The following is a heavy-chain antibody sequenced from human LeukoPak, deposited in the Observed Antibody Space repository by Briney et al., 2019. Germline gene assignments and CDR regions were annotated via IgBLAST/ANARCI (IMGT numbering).Heavy chain of an antibody. D-gene: IGHD3-9*01. CDR2: ISSSRNYI. V-gene: IGHV3-21*06. J-gene: IGHJ3*02. CDR1: GFIFSSYG. CDR3: ARGGYFDWLRAFDI. Sequence: GGSLRLSCAASGFIFSSYGMNWVRQAPGKGLEWVSSISSSRNYIYYADSAKGRFTISRDNAKNSLYLQINSLRAEDTAVYYCARGGYFDWLRAFDIWGQGTMVTVSS.